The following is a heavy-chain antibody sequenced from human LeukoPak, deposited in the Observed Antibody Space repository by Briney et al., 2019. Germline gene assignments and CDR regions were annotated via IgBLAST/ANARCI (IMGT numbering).Heavy chain of an antibody. CDR2: IYYSGST. CDR3: ARQSYYDFWSGYYPPPLDY. V-gene: IGHV4-39*01. D-gene: IGHD3-3*01. Sequence: SGTLSLTCTVSGGSISSSSYYWGWICQPPGKGLEWIGSIYYSGSTYYNPSLKSRVTISVDTSKNQFSLELSSVTAADTAVYYCARQSYYDFWSGYYPPPLDYWGQGTLVTVSS. CDR1: GGSISSSSYY. J-gene: IGHJ4*02.